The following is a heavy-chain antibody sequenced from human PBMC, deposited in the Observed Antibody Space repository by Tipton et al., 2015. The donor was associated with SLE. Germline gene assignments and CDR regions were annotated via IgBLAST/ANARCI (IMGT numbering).Heavy chain of an antibody. J-gene: IGHJ4*02. CDR2: ISGSGGST. V-gene: IGHV3-23*01. D-gene: IGHD5-18*01. CDR1: GFTFSSYA. CDR3: ARGDTAMVTWGY. Sequence: SLRLSCAASGFTFSSYAMSWVRQAPGKGLEWVSAISGSGGSTYYADSVKGRFTISRDNSKNTLYLQMNSLRAEDTAVYYCARGDTAMVTWGYWGQGTLVTVSS.